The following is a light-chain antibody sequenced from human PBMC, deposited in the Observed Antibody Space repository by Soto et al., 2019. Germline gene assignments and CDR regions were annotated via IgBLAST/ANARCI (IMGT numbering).Light chain of an antibody. CDR3: QQSYSTPAWT. J-gene: IGKJ1*01. Sequence: DIQVTQSRSSLSASIGDRITITCLAIQSINNYLNWYQQKPRKAPKVLIYAASSLQSGVPSSFSGSGSGTDFTLTISSLQHEDVASYYCQQSYSTPAWTFGQGTKVDIK. CDR1: QSINNY. V-gene: IGKV1-39*01. CDR2: AAS.